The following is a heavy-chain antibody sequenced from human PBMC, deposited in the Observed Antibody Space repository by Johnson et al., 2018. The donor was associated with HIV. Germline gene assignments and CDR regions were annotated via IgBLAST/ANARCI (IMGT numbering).Heavy chain of an antibody. J-gene: IGHJ3*02. CDR3: ARWGASTAFDI. CDR2: ISWNSGSI. D-gene: IGHD3-16*01. CDR1: GFTFDDYA. V-gene: IGHV3-9*01. Sequence: VQLVESGGGLVQPGRSLRLSCAASGFTFDDYAMHWVRQAPGKGLEWVSGISWNSGSIGYADSVKGRFTISRDNAKNSLYLQMNSLRAGDTAVYYCARWGASTAFDIWGQGTMVTVSS.